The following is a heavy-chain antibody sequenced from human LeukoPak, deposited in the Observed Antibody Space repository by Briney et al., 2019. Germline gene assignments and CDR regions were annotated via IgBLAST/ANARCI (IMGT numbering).Heavy chain of an antibody. J-gene: IGHJ5*02. D-gene: IGHD6-13*01. Sequence: PGGTLRLSCAASGFTFSSYGMSWVRQAPGKGLEWVSAISGSGGSTYYADSVKGRFTISRDNSKNTLYLQMNSLRAEDTAVYYCARDGSSSLGMFDPWGQGTLVTVSS. V-gene: IGHV3-23*01. CDR3: ARDGSSSLGMFDP. CDR2: ISGSGGST. CDR1: GFTFSSYG.